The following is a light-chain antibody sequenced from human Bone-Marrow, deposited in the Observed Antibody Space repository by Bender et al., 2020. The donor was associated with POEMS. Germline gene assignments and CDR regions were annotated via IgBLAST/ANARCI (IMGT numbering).Light chain of an antibody. Sequence: QSALTQPASVSGSPGQSITISCTGTSSDIGTYNYVSWYQQHPGKAPKRIIYDVSNRPSGVSNRFSGSTSGSTASLTISGLQVEDESDYYCSSYTTSSTVVFGGGTKVTVL. CDR2: DVS. V-gene: IGLV2-14*03. CDR1: SSDIGTYNY. J-gene: IGLJ3*02. CDR3: SSYTTSSTVV.